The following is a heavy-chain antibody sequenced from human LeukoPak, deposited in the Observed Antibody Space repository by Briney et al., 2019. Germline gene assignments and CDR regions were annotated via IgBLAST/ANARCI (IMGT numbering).Heavy chain of an antibody. J-gene: IGHJ4*02. D-gene: IGHD6-25*01. CDR1: ELTFSSFG. CDR2: ISSSSSTM. CDR3: ARGGAARPDY. Sequence: GGSLKLSVAASELTFSSFGMNWVRQAPGKGLEWLAYISSSSSTMSYADSVKGRFTISRDNAKNSLYLQLHSLRAEDTAVFYCARGGAARPDYWGQGTLVTVSS. V-gene: IGHV3-48*04.